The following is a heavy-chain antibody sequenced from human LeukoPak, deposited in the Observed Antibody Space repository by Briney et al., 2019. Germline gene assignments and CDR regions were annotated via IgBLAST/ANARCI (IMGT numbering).Heavy chain of an antibody. J-gene: IGHJ4*02. CDR1: GYIFTDYY. CDR2: INPNSGGT. D-gene: IGHD6-19*01. CDR3: ARDLKRGYSSGRYSWGAGSSNDY. V-gene: IGHV1/OR15-1*02. Sequence: ASVKVSCKASGYIFTDYYMHWVRQAPGQELGWMGRINPNSGGTNYAQKFQGRVTMTRDTSISTAYTELSSLRSEDTATYYCARDLKRGYSSGRYSWGAGSSNDYWGQGTLVTVSS.